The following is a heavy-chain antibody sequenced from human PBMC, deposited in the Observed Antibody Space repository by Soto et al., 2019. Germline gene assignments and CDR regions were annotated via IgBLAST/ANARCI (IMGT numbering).Heavy chain of an antibody. CDR1: GYSFTSYW. CDR2: SDPSDSYT. D-gene: IGHD3-22*01. Sequence: PGESLKISCKGSGYSFTSYWISWVRQMPGKGLEWMGRSDPSDSYTNYSPSFRGHVTISADKSISTAYLQWSSLKASDTAMYYCARLAPIYHDISGLDNWGQGTLVTVSS. J-gene: IGHJ4*02. CDR3: ARLAPIYHDISGLDN. V-gene: IGHV5-10-1*01.